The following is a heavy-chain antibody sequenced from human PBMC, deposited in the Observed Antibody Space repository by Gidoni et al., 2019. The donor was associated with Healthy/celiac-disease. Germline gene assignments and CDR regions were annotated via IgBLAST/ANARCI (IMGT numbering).Heavy chain of an antibody. CDR2: INPSGGST. J-gene: IGHJ4*02. Sequence: QVQLVQSGAEVKKPGASVKVSCKASGYTFTSYYMHWVRQAPGQGLEWMGIINPSGGSTSYAQKFQGRVTMTRDTSTSTVYMELSSLRSEDTAVYYCARDHYESSGYYSYYFDYWGQGTLVTVSS. V-gene: IGHV1-46*01. CDR3: ARDHYESSGYYSYYFDY. CDR1: GYTFTSYY. D-gene: IGHD3-22*01.